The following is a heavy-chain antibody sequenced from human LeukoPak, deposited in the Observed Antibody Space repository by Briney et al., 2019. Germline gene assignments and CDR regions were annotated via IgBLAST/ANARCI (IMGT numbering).Heavy chain of an antibody. CDR1: GVSISDGRYY. V-gene: IGHV4-31*03. CDR3: ATPYCSSLSCLDVFNI. CDR2: KYYSGGA. D-gene: IGHD2-2*01. Sequence: PSETLSLTCSVSGVSISDGRYYWTWIRQRPGKGLEWIGYKYYSGGAKYDPSLKSRLTISIDTPKNQFSLHLSSVTAADTAMYYCATPYCSSLSCLDVFNIWGQGTMVTVSS. J-gene: IGHJ3*02.